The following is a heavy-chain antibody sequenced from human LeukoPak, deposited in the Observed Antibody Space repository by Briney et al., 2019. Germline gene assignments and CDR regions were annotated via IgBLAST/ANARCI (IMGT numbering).Heavy chain of an antibody. CDR3: ARADPNASGYFYRFNWFDP. Sequence: SETLSLTCTVSGGSMSSYYWNWVRQPPGKGLEWIGNVYSSGSTDYNPSLKSRVTISLDTSKFQFSLRLNSVTAADTAVYYCARADPNASGYFYRFNWFDPWGQGTLVTVSS. J-gene: IGHJ5*02. CDR1: GGSMSSYY. V-gene: IGHV4-59*01. D-gene: IGHD3-10*01. CDR2: VYSSGST.